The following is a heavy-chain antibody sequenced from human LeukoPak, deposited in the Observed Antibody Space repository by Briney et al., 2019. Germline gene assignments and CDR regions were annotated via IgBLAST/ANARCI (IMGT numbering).Heavy chain of an antibody. D-gene: IGHD6-6*01. CDR3: ARSIAARLNYYMDV. J-gene: IGHJ6*03. Sequence: ASVKVSCKASGYTFTGYYMHWVRQAPGQGLEWMGWINPNSGGTNYAQKFQGRVTMTRDTSISTAYMELSRLRSDDTAVYYCARSIAARLNYYMDVWGKGTTVTVSS. V-gene: IGHV1-2*02. CDR1: GYTFTGYY. CDR2: INPNSGGT.